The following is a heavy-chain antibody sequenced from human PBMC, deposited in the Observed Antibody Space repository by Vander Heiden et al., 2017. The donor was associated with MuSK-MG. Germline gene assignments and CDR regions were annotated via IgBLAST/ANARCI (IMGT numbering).Heavy chain of an antibody. D-gene: IGHD3-16*01. Sequence: QVQLVQSGAEVKKPGASVKVSCKASGYTFTNYYMYWVRQAPGQGLEWMGIINPSGGSTTYAQKFQGRFSITGDTSTSTCDMERSSMRSEETAVYHCAKEVENWGSFYYEGGYWGQGTMVTVYS. CDR2: INPSGGST. V-gene: IGHV1-46*03. CDR3: AKEVENWGSFYYEGGY. J-gene: IGHJ4*02. CDR1: GYTFTNYY.